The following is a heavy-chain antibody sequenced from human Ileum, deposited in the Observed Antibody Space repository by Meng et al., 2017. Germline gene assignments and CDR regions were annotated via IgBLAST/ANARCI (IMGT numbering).Heavy chain of an antibody. D-gene: IGHD1-7*01. CDR1: GGTFSSYA. CDR3: ARGDWNYEPGFDY. J-gene: IGHJ4*02. Sequence: SVKVSCKASGGTFSSYAISWVRQAPGQGLEWMGGIIPIFGTANYAQKFQGRVTITADESTSTAYMELSSLRSEDTAVYYCARGDWNYEPGFDYWGREPWSPSPQ. V-gene: IGHV1-69*13. CDR2: IIPIFGTA.